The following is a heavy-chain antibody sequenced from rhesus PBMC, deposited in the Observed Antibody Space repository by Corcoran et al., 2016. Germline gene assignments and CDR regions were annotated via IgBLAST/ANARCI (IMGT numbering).Heavy chain of an antibody. CDR2: SYGSSGIT. D-gene: IGHD6-31*01. Sequence: QVQLQESGPGVVKPSETLSLTCAVSGGSISGGYAWGWIRQHPGKGLEWIGYSYGSSGITNYNPALKNRVTISKDASKNEFSLKLSSVTAADKAVYYCARAGYSSGWYYFDYWGQGVLVTVSS. CDR3: ARAGYSSGWYYFDY. V-gene: IGHV4-76*01. CDR1: GGSISGGYA. J-gene: IGHJ4*01.